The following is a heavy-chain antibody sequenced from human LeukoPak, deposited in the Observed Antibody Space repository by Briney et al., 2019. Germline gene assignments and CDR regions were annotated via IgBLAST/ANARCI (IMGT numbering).Heavy chain of an antibody. J-gene: IGHJ6*04. D-gene: IGHD2-21*01. CDR1: GGTLNRYA. V-gene: IGHV1-69*06. CDR3: ARGPSVNYSLDV. Sequence: GASVKLSCKSSGGTLNRYAINWVRQAPGQGLERVGRVIVTCGATKYAQKLKGRVTISADTSTNTAYLDLTSLRAEDTAVYYCARGPSVNYSLDVWGKGTTVIVSS. CDR2: VIVTCGAT.